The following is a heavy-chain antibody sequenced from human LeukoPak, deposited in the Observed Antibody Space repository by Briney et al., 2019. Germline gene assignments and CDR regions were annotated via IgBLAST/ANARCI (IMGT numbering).Heavy chain of an antibody. CDR1: GYTFSTHA. Sequence: ASVKVSCKASGYTFSTHAMNWVRQAPGQGLEWMGWINTNTGNPTYAQDITGRFVFSVDTSVSTAYLQISSLKAEDTAVYYCARDSHKVDIAMIPLDYWGQGTLVTVSS. D-gene: IGHD5-18*01. CDR3: ARDSHKVDIAMIPLDY. CDR2: INTNTGNP. V-gene: IGHV7-4-1*02. J-gene: IGHJ4*02.